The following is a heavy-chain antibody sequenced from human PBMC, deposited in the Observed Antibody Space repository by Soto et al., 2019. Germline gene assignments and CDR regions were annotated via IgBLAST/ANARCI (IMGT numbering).Heavy chain of an antibody. CDR1: GYTFTNYD. CDR2: ISTYTGNT. Sequence: QVHLVQSGAEVKKPGASVKVSCKASGYTFTNYDINWVRQAPGQGLEWMGWISTYTGNTNYAQKLQGRVTMTTDTSTSTAYMEVRSLRSDDTAVYYCARGYYSGSGRPTPGGMDVWGQGTTVTVSS. CDR3: ARGYYSGSGRPTPGGMDV. D-gene: IGHD3-10*01. V-gene: IGHV1-18*01. J-gene: IGHJ6*02.